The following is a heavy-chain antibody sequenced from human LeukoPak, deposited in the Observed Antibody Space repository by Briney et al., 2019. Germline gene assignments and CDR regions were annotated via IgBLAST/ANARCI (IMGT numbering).Heavy chain of an antibody. CDR1: GFTFSDYY. V-gene: IGHV3-11*04. CDR2: ISSSGSTI. D-gene: IGHD5-12*01. J-gene: IGHJ5*02. CDR3: ARDKDIVATMNWFDP. Sequence: GGSLRLSCAASGFTFSDYYMSWIRQAPGKGLEWVSYISSSGSTIYYADSVKGRFTISRDNAKNSLYLQMNSLRAEDTAVYYCARDKDIVATMNWFDPWGQGTLVTVSS.